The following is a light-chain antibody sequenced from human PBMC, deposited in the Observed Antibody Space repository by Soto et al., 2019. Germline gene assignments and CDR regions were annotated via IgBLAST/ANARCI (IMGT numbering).Light chain of an antibody. CDR3: CSSAPESTYV. CDR1: DSDVGAYDS. CDR2: KGT. J-gene: IGLJ1*01. V-gene: IGLV2-23*01. Sequence: QSALAQPASVSGSPGQSITISGPGTDSDVGAYDSVSWYRQHPHKAPQLIIYKGTQRPSGVSNRISGATSGNAASLTISGLQADDEADYFCCSSAPESTYVFGTGTKVTVL.